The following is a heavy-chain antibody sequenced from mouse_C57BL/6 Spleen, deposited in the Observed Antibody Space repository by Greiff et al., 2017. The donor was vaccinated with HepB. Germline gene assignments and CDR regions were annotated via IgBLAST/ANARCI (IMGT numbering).Heavy chain of an antibody. D-gene: IGHD2-4*01. J-gene: IGHJ2*01. CDR2: ILPSIGRT. Sequence: VQLQQSGSELRSPGSSVKLSCKDFDSEVFPIAYMSWVRQKPGHGFEWIGGILPSIGRTIYGEKFEDKATLDADTLSNTAYLELNSLTSEDSAIYYCARGDYDGYYFDYWGQGTTLTVSS. CDR1: DSEVFPIAY. V-gene: IGHV15-2*01. CDR3: ARGDYDGYYFDY.